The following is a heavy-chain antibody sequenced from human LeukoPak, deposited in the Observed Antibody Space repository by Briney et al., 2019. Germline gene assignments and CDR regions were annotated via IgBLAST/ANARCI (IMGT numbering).Heavy chain of an antibody. CDR1: GYTFTGYY. CDR3: ARDRTRTGYSSGWYHDY. V-gene: IGHV1-2*02. J-gene: IGHJ4*02. CDR2: INPNSGGT. D-gene: IGHD6-19*01. Sequence: ASVKVSCKASGYTFTGYYMYWVRQAPGQGLGWMGWINPNSGGTNYAQKFQSRVTMTRDTSISTAYMELSRLRSDDTAVYYCARDRTRTGYSSGWYHDYWGQGTLVTVSS.